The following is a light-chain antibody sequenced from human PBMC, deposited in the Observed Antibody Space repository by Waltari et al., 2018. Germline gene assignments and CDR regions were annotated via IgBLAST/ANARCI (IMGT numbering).Light chain of an antibody. Sequence: QSALTQPASVSGSPGQSITISCTGTSNDVGGYNYVSWYQQHPGKAPKLIIYDVSNRPSGVSDRFAGSKAGNTASLTIAGLQAEDEADYYCCSYTTSSTRVCGGGTKLTVL. CDR2: DVS. V-gene: IGLV2-14*01. CDR3: CSYTTSSTRV. CDR1: SNDVGGYNY. J-gene: IGLJ2*01.